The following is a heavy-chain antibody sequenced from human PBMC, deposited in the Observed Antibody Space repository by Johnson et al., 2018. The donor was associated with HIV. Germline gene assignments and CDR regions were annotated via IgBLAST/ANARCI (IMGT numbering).Heavy chain of an antibody. CDR2: ITFEGSDK. Sequence: QVQLVESGGGVVQPGRSLRLSCAASGFTFSNYGMHWVRQAPGKGLEWVAVITFEGSDKYYADSVKGRVTISRDDSKNTLYLRLNSLSPEDSAVYYCAQDVSVVTPCGSFDIWGQGTMVTVSS. D-gene: IGHD4-23*01. J-gene: IGHJ3*02. V-gene: IGHV3-30*18. CDR3: AQDVSVVTPCGSFDI. CDR1: GFTFSNYG.